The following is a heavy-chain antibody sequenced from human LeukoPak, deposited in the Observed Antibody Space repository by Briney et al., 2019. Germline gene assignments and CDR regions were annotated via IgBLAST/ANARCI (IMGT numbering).Heavy chain of an antibody. J-gene: IGHJ4*02. V-gene: IGHV4-59*12. Sequence: PETLSLTCTVSGGSITNYYWSWIRQPPGKGLEWIGFSYYNGNTNYNPSLKSRVTISVDMSKNQFSLKLSSVTAADTAVYYCARNRRYSSSSIFDYWGQGTLVTVSS. CDR1: GGSITNYY. CDR3: ARNRRYSSSSIFDY. CDR2: SYYNGNT. D-gene: IGHD6-6*01.